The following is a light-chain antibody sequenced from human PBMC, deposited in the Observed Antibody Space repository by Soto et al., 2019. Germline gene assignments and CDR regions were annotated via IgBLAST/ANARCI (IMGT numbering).Light chain of an antibody. Sequence: QSVLTQPPSASVTPGQWVTISCSGSSSNIGNNYVFWYQQFPGMAPKLLIYRNNQRPSGVPYRFSGSKSGTSASLAIAGLRSQDESDYYCASWDDSLNGPVFGGGTKLTVL. CDR2: RNN. J-gene: IGLJ3*02. CDR3: ASWDDSLNGPV. V-gene: IGLV1-47*01. CDR1: SSNIGNNY.